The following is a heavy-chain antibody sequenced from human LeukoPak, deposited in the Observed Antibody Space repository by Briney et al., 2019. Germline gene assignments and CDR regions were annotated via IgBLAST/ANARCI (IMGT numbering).Heavy chain of an antibody. CDR2: INPSGGST. CDR3: ATARGGTNFDY. D-gene: IGHD1-7*01. Sequence: ASVKVSCRASGYTFTSYYMHWVRQAPGQGLEWMGTINPSGGSTSYAQKFQGRVTMTRDTSTSTVYMELSSLRSGDPAVYYCATARGGTNFDYWGQGTLVTVSS. V-gene: IGHV1-46*03. J-gene: IGHJ4*02. CDR1: GYTFTSYY.